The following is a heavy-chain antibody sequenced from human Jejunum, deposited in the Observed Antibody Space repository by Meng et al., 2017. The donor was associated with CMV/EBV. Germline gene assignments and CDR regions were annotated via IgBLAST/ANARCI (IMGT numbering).Heavy chain of an antibody. CDR1: GFTVSSHG. D-gene: IGHD3-22*01. V-gene: IGHV3-74*01. CDR2: INSDGSTT. J-gene: IGHJ4*02. CDR3: ASGLPTSSGYYYAGY. Sequence: SGFTVSSHGMHWVRQSPGKGLVWVSRINSDGSTTTYADSVKGRFTISRDNAKNALFLQMNSLRADDTAVYYCASGLPTSSGYYYAGYWGQGALVTVSS.